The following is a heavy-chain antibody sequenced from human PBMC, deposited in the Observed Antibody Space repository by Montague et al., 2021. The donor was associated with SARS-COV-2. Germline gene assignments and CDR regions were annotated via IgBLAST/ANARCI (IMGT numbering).Heavy chain of an antibody. CDR1: GGSISSGGYY. Sequence: TLSLTCTVSGGSISSGGYYWSWIRQHPGKGLEWIGYIYYSGSTYYNPSLKSRVTISVDTSKNQFSLKLSSVTAADTAVYYCARATRSIVVLNWFDPWGQGTLVTVSS. CDR3: ARATRSIVVLNWFDP. J-gene: IGHJ5*02. V-gene: IGHV4-31*03. CDR2: IYYSGST. D-gene: IGHD3-22*01.